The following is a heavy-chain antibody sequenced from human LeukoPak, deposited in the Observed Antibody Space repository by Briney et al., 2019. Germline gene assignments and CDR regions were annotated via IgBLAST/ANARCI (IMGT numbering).Heavy chain of an antibody. CDR1: GFTFSNYA. Sequence: GGSLRLSCAASGFTFSNYAIHWVRQAPGKGLEWVSAISGSGGSTYYADSVKGRFTISRDNSKNTLYLQMNSLRAEDTAVYYCALDGGYYDSSGFTAAWGQGTLVTVSS. CDR3: ALDGGYYDSSGFTAA. V-gene: IGHV3-23*01. J-gene: IGHJ5*02. CDR2: ISGSGGST. D-gene: IGHD3-22*01.